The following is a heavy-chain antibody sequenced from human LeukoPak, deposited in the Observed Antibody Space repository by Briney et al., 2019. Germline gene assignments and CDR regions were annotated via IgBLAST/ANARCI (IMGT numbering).Heavy chain of an antibody. CDR1: GYSISSGYY. CDR2: IYHSGST. V-gene: IGHV4-38-2*02. CDR3: AKSSWSLFDH. J-gene: IGHJ5*02. D-gene: IGHD3-10*01. Sequence: SETLSLTCTVSGYSISSGYYWGWIRPPPGKGLEWIGSIYHSGSTYYNPSLKSRVTISVDASKNQFSLRLSSVTAADTAMYYCAKSSWSLFDHWGQGTLVTVSS.